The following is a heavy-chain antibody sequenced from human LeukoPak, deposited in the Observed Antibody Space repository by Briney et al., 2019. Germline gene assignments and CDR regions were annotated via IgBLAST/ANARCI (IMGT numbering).Heavy chain of an antibody. CDR1: GGSISSSSYY. V-gene: IGHV4-39*01. J-gene: IGHJ4*02. D-gene: IGHD6-19*01. Sequence: SETLSLTCTVSGGSISSSSYYWGWIRQPPGKGLEWIVSIYYSGSTYYNPSPKSRVTISVDTSKNQFSLKQSSVTAADTAVYYCARFSSGWHRDYWGQGTLVTVSS. CDR3: ARFSSGWHRDY. CDR2: IYYSGST.